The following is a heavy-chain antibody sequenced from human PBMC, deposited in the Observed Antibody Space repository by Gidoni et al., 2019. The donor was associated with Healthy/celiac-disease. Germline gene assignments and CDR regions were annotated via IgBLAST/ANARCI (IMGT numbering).Heavy chain of an antibody. Sequence: EVQLVESGGVVVQPGGSLSISCAASGVTFDAYTMHWVRQAPGKGLEWVSLISWDGGSTYYADSVKGRFTISRDNSKNSLYLQMNSLRTEDTALYYCAKEHGYSSGWYEYWGQGTLVTVSS. CDR2: ISWDGGST. V-gene: IGHV3-43*01. CDR1: GVTFDAYT. D-gene: IGHD6-19*01. CDR3: AKEHGYSSGWYEY. J-gene: IGHJ4*02.